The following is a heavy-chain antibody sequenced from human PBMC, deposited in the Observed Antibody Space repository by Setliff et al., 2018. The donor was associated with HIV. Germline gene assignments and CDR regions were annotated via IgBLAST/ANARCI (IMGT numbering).Heavy chain of an antibody. CDR3: AAFLVSPVTTQDY. Sequence: TSETLSLTCTVYGGSFSNYYTNWSRQPPGKGLEWIGELSPSGTTRPNPSLQSRVIISLDTSKNQFSLKLTSVTAADTAMYYCAAFLVSPVTTQDYCGQGTPVTVFS. CDR2: LSPSGTT. D-gene: IGHD4-17*01. CDR1: GGSFSNYY. V-gene: IGHV4-34*01. J-gene: IGHJ4*02.